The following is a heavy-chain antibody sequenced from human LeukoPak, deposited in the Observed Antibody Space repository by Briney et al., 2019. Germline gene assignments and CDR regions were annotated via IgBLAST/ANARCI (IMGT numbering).Heavy chain of an antibody. V-gene: IGHV1-69*06. CDR1: VGTFSSYA. CDR3: ARGGYYDSSVDY. D-gene: IGHD3-22*01. J-gene: IGHJ4*02. CDR2: IIPIFGTA. Sequence: GASVKVSCKASVGTFSSYAICWVRQAPGQGLDWMGGIIPIFGTANYAQKFQGRVTITADKSTSTAYMELSSLRSEDTAVYYCARGGYYDSSVDYWGQGTLVTVSS.